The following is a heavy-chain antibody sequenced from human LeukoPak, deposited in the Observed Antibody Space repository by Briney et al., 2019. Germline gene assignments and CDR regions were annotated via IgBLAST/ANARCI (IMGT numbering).Heavy chain of an antibody. CDR3: ARGARRGVIAAAGTGWFDP. CDR1: GGSFSGCY. D-gene: IGHD6-13*01. J-gene: IGHJ5*02. V-gene: IGHV4-34*01. CDR2: INHSGST. Sequence: SETLSLTCAVYGGSFSGCYWSWIRQPPGKGLEWIGEINHSGSTNYNPSLKSRVTISVDTSKNQFSLKLSSVTAADTAVYYCARGARRGVIAAAGTGWFDPWGQGTLVTVSS.